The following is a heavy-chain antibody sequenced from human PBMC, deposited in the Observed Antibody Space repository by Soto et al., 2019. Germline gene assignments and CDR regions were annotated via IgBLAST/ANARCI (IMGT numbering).Heavy chain of an antibody. Sequence: SETLSLTCTVSGGSLSSGAYYWILIRQHPGKGLEWIGYIYYSGSTYYNPSLESRVTLSVDTSTKQFSLKVSSVTAADTAVYYCARDQREGNWFDPWGHGTLVTVSS. CDR1: GGSLSSGAYY. J-gene: IGHJ5*02. CDR3: ARDQREGNWFDP. V-gene: IGHV4-31*03. CDR2: IYYSGST.